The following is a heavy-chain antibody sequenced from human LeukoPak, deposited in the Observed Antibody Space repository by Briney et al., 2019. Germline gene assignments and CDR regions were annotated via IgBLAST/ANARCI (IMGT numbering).Heavy chain of an antibody. J-gene: IGHJ4*02. CDR3: ARDKGVERLGGVYFDS. D-gene: IGHD1-26*01. Sequence: PSESLSLTCTVSGDSLNTYYWDWIRQPAGKGLEWIGRINHSGATNYNPSLKSRVTMSVDTSKDQFSLILRSVTAADTAVYYCARDKGVERLGGVYFDSWGQGTLVIVSS. V-gene: IGHV4-4*07. CDR1: GDSLNTYY. CDR2: INHSGAT.